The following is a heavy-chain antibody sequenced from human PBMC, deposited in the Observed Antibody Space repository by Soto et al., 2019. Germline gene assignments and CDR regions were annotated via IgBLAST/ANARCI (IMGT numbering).Heavy chain of an antibody. Sequence: QVQLVESGGGVVQPGSSLRLSCAASGFSFKNYAFHWVRQAPGKGLEWVALISHNDEPKIFYADSVQGRFTISRDNFKNTVYLQMNSLRDEDKAVYHCARGVRAETYYNAFDYWGKGTQVTVSS. V-gene: IGHV3-30-3*01. CDR1: GFSFKNYA. D-gene: IGHD3-10*01. J-gene: IGHJ4*01. CDR2: ISHNDEPKI. CDR3: ARGVRAETYYNAFDY.